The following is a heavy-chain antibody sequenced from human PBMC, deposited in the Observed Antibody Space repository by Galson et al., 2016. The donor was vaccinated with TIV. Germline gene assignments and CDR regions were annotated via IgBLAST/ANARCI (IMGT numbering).Heavy chain of an antibody. CDR1: GGSIYSGDYY. CDR2: IYHSGRT. D-gene: IGHD3-3*01. CDR3: ASFFAAVPPALGYLDA. V-gene: IGHV4-30-4*01. J-gene: IGHJ1*01. Sequence: TLSLTCTVSGGSIYSGDYYWSWIRQPPGKGLEWIGYIYHSGRTYYNPSLQSRLSMSVDTSRHQFSLRLNSLTAADTAVYYCASFFAAVPPALGYLDAWGQGSLVPFSS.